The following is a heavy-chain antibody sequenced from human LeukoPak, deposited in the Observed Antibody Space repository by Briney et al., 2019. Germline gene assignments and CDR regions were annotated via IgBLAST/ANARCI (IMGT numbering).Heavy chain of an antibody. Sequence: ASVKVSCKASGGTFSSYAISWVRQAPGQGLEWMGGIIPIFGTANYAQKFQGRVTITANEPTSTAYMELSSLRSEDTAVYYCARRYYYDSSGYYYFDYWGQGTLVTVSS. D-gene: IGHD3-22*01. J-gene: IGHJ4*02. CDR1: GGTFSSYA. V-gene: IGHV1-69*13. CDR2: IIPIFGTA. CDR3: ARRYYYDSSGYYYFDY.